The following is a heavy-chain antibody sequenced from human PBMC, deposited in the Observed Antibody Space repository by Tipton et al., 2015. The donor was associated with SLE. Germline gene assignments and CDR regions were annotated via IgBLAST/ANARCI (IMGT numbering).Heavy chain of an antibody. CDR3: ARGSDGEYVRYFDV. CDR1: DDSIRTSSYY. CDR2: FRYSANT. V-gene: IGHV4-39*07. Sequence: TLSLTCTVSDDSIRTSSYYWAWIRQPPGKGLEWIGSFRYSANTFYNPSLGGRVTISVDTSKNEFSLRLVSVTAADTAVYYCARGSDGEYVRYFDVWGPGTLVTVSS. J-gene: IGHJ2*01. D-gene: IGHD4-17*01.